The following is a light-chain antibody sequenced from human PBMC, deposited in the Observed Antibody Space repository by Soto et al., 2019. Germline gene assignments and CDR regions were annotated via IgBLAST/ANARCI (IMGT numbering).Light chain of an antibody. CDR2: GAS. Sequence: DIQMTQSPSSLSASVGARVSITCQASQDIGTSLSWFQHKPGRAPKLPIYGASYLETGVPSRFRGSGSGTDFTFTITSLQPEDIATYYCQHYNNLPPFTFGPGTIVDIK. CDR3: QHYNNLPPFT. V-gene: IGKV1-33*01. CDR1: QDIGTS. J-gene: IGKJ3*01.